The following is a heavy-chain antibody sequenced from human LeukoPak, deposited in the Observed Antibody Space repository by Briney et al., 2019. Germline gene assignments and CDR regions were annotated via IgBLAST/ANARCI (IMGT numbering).Heavy chain of an antibody. Sequence: SETLSLTCTVSGGSISSGSHYWSWIRQPAGKGLEWIGRIYTSGSTNYNPSLKSRVTISVDTSKNQFSLKLSSVTAADTAVYYCARDSSGSPPYYYYGMDVWGQGTTVTVSS. CDR2: IYTSGST. D-gene: IGHD1-26*01. CDR3: ARDSSGSPPYYYYGMDV. CDR1: GGSISSGSHY. V-gene: IGHV4-61*02. J-gene: IGHJ6*02.